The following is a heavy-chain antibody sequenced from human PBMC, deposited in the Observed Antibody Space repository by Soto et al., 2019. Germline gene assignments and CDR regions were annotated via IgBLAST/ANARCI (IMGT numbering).Heavy chain of an antibody. CDR2: INHSGST. V-gene: IGHV4-34*01. CDR3: ARDPLAVERPY. CDR1: GGSFIGYY. Sequence: PSETLSLTCAVYGGSFIGYYWSWIRQPPGKGLEWIGEINHSGSTNYNPSLKSRVTISVDTSKNQFSLRAEDTAVYYCARDPLAVERPYWGQGTLVTVSS. J-gene: IGHJ4*02. D-gene: IGHD6-19*01.